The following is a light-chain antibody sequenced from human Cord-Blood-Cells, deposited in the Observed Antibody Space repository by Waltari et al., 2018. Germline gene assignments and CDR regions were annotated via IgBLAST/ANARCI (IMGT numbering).Light chain of an antibody. CDR2: DVS. Sequence: GQSITISCTGTSSDVGGYNYVSWYQQHPGKAPKLMIYDVSNRPSGVSNRFSGSKSGNTASLTISGLQAEDEADYYCSSYTSSSTVVFGGGTKLTVL. V-gene: IGLV2-14*04. CDR1: SSDVGGYNY. J-gene: IGLJ2*01. CDR3: SSYTSSSTVV.